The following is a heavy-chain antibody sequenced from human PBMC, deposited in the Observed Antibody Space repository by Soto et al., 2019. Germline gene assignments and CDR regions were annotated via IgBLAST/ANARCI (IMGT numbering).Heavy chain of an antibody. CDR3: ARWGETGKIFSWFDP. V-gene: IGHV3-33*01. CDR1: GFTFSSYG. CDR2: IWYDGSNK. J-gene: IGHJ5*02. D-gene: IGHD1-1*01. Sequence: PGGSLRLSCAASGFTFSSYGMHWVRQAPGKGLEWVAVIWYDGSNKYYADSVKGRFTISRDNSKNTLYLQMNSLRAEDTAVYYCARWGETGKIFSWFDPWGQGTLVTVSS.